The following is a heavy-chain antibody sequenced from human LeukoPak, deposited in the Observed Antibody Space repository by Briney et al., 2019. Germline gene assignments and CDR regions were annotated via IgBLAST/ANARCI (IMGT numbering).Heavy chain of an antibody. D-gene: IGHD3-10*01. Sequence: PGGSLRLSCAASGFTFSSYAMHWVRQAPGKGLEWVAVISYDGSNKYYADSVKGRFTISRDNSKNTLYLQMNSLRAEDTAVYYCARDRKWFGELFIWGQGTMVTVSS. CDR3: ARDRKWFGELFI. CDR2: ISYDGSNK. CDR1: GFTFSSYA. J-gene: IGHJ3*02. V-gene: IGHV3-30-3*01.